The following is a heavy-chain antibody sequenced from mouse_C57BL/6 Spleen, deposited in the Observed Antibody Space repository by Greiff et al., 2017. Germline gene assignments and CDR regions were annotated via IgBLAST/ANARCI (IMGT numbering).Heavy chain of an antibody. J-gene: IGHJ1*03. V-gene: IGHV5-4*01. D-gene: IGHD1-1*01. Sequence: EVHLVESGGGLVKPGGSLKLSCAASGFTFSSYAMSWVRQTPEQSLEWVATISAGGSYTYYPDNVKGRFTFSRDNAKNNLYLKMSHLKSEDTAMYYCGREATTVVAHGYFDVWGTGTTVTVSS. CDR1: GFTFSSYA. CDR3: GREATTVVAHGYFDV. CDR2: ISAGGSYT.